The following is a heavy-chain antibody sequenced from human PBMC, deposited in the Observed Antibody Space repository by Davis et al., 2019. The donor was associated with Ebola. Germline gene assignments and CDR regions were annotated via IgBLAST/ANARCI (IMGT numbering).Heavy chain of an antibody. CDR3: ARDQRWLQLNWFDP. Sequence: GGSLRLSFAASGFTFSSYSMNWVRQAPGKGLEWVSSISSSSSYIYYADSVKGRFTISRDNAKNSLYLQMNSLRAEDTAVYYCARDQRWLQLNWFDPWGQGTLVTVSS. CDR1: GFTFSSYS. CDR2: ISSSSSYI. J-gene: IGHJ5*02. D-gene: IGHD5-24*01. V-gene: IGHV3-21*01.